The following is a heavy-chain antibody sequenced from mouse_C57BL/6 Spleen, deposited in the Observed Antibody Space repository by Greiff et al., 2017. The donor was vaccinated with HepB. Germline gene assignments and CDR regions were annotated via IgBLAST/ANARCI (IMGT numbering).Heavy chain of an antibody. CDR3: ATFTTHYYAMDY. D-gene: IGHD1-1*01. J-gene: IGHJ4*01. Sequence: VQLQQSGAELAKPGASVKLSCKASGYTFTSYWMHWVKQRPGQGLEWIGYINTSSGYNKYNQKFKDKATLTADKSSSTAYMQLSSLTYEDSAVYYCATFTTHYYAMDYWGQGTSVTVSS. CDR2: INTSSGYN. CDR1: GYTFTSYW. V-gene: IGHV1-7*01.